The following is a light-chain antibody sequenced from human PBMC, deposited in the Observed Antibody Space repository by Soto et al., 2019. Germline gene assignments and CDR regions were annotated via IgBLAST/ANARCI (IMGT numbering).Light chain of an antibody. CDR2: DAS. J-gene: IGKJ3*01. CDR3: QHYGTSAL. CDR1: QSVSSSY. Sequence: EMVLTQSPGTRSLSPGERATLSCRASQSVSSSYLAWYQQKPGQAPRLLIYDASRATGIPDRFSGSGSGTDFTLTITRLEPEDFAVYYCQHYGTSALFGPGTKVDI. V-gene: IGKV3-20*01.